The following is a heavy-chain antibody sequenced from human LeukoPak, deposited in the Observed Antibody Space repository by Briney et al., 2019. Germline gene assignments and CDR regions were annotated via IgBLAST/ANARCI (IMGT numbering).Heavy chain of an antibody. J-gene: IGHJ6*02. D-gene: IGHD4-17*01. Sequence: GGSLRLSCAASGFTFSSYGMNWVRQAPGKGLEWVSSISSSSSYIYYADSVKGRFTISRDNAKNSLYLQMNSLRAEDTAVYYCARGLSTESIYGMDVWGQGTTVTVSS. CDR2: ISSSSSYI. CDR1: GFTFSSYG. V-gene: IGHV3-21*01. CDR3: ARGLSTESIYGMDV.